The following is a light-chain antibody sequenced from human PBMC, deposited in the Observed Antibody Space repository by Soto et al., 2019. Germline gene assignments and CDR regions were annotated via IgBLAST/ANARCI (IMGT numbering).Light chain of an antibody. Sequence: QSVLTQPASVSGSPGQSITISCTGTSSDVGGHNFVSWYQQHPDKAPKLMIYDVTNRPSGVSNRFSGSKSGNTASLTISGPQAEDEADYYCSSYTSISTYVFGTGTKVTVL. CDR1: SSDVGGHNF. CDR2: DVT. J-gene: IGLJ1*01. CDR3: SSYTSISTYV. V-gene: IGLV2-14*01.